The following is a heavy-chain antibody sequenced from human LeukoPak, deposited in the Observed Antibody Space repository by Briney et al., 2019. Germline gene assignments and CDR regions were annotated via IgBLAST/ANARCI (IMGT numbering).Heavy chain of an antibody. D-gene: IGHD3-9*01. CDR1: GFTFSDYY. CDR2: ISSSGSTI. V-gene: IGHV3-11*01. CDR3: ARVMYDILTGYEGNWFDP. Sequence: GGSLRLSCAAYGFTFSDYYMSWIRQAPGKGLEWVSYISSSGSTIYYADSVKGRFTISRDNAKNSLYLQMNSLRAEDTAVYYCARVMYDILTGYEGNWFDPWGQGTLVTVSS. J-gene: IGHJ5*02.